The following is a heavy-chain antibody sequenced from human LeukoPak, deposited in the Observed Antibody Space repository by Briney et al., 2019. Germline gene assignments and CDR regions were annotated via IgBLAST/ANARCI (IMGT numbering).Heavy chain of an antibody. V-gene: IGHV3-21*04. CDR3: AKGRTGSSHLNYYYGSGRSDAFDI. Sequence: PGGSLRLSCAASGFNFGSYAMNWVRQAPGKGLEWVSSISSGSSFIYYADSVKGRFTISRDNAKNSLYLQMNSLRAEDTAVYYCAKGRTGSSHLNYYYGSGRSDAFDIWGQGTMVTVSS. D-gene: IGHD3-10*01. CDR2: ISSGSSFI. J-gene: IGHJ3*02. CDR1: GFNFGSYA.